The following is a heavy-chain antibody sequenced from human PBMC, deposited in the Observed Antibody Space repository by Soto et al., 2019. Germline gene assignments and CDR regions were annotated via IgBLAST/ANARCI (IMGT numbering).Heavy chain of an antibody. CDR3: AKDRDIVVVVAAFDY. CDR1: GFTFSSYG. J-gene: IGHJ4*02. V-gene: IGHV3-30*18. D-gene: IGHD2-15*01. Sequence: QVQLVESGGGVVQPGRSLRLSCAASGFTFSSYGMHWVRQARGKGLEWVAVISYDGSNKYYADSVKGRFTISRDNSKNTLYLQMNSLRAEDTAVYYCAKDRDIVVVVAAFDYWGQGTLVTVSS. CDR2: ISYDGSNK.